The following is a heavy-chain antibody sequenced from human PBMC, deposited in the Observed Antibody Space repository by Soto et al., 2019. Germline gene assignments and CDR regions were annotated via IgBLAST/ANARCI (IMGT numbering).Heavy chain of an antibody. CDR3: AGYYDFWSGYPNAFDI. CDR2: IYYSGST. V-gene: IGHV4-39*07. D-gene: IGHD3-3*01. Sequence: PSETLSLTCTVSGGSISSSSYYWGWIRQPPGKGLEWMGSIYYSGSTNYNPSLKSRVTISVDTSKNQFSLKLSSVTAADTAVYYCAGYYDFWSGYPNAFDIWGQGTMVTVSS. CDR1: GGSISSSSYY. J-gene: IGHJ3*02.